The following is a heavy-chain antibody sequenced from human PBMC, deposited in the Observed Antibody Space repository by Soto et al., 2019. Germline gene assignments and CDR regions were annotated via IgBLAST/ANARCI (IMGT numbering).Heavy chain of an antibody. Sequence: QVQLQESGPGLVKPSETLSLTCTVSGGSISSYYWSWIRQPPGKGLEWIGYIYYSGSTNYNPSLKRRVTISVDTSKNQFSLTLSSVTAADTAVYYCARHRADRLYYYDSSGSYPGYFQHWGQGTLVTVSS. D-gene: IGHD3-22*01. CDR1: GGSISSYY. CDR3: ARHRADRLYYYDSSGSYPGYFQH. CDR2: IYYSGST. J-gene: IGHJ1*01. V-gene: IGHV4-59*08.